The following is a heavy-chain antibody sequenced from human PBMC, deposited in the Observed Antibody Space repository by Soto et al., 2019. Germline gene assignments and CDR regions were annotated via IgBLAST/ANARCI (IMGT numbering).Heavy chain of an antibody. CDR3: ARVPSPFDYYHAMDV. CDR1: GDSISSGNKY. CDR2: IYSSGST. Sequence: APETLFLTCTVSGDSISSGNKYWSWIRQPPGKGLEWIGYIYSSGSTYYNPSLNSRLSISLHTSDNQFSLKFDSVTDADSAVYYCARVPSPFDYYHAMDVWGHGPTVT. D-gene: IGHD3-16*01. V-gene: IGHV4-30-4*01. J-gene: IGHJ6*02.